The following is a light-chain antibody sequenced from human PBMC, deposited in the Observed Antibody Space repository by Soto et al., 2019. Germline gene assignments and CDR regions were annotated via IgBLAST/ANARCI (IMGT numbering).Light chain of an antibody. CDR2: AAS. V-gene: IGKV1-27*01. J-gene: IGKJ5*01. Sequence: DIQMTQSPSSLSASVGDRVTITCRASQGISNNLAWYQQKPGKVPKLLINAASTLQSGVASRFSGSGSGTDFTLTISSLQPEDVATYYCQKYNSVPITFGQGTRLEI. CDR3: QKYNSVPIT. CDR1: QGISNN.